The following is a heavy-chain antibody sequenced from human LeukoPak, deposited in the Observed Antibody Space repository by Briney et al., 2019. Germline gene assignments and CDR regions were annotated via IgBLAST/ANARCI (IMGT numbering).Heavy chain of an antibody. CDR1: GFTFSSYA. J-gene: IGHJ4*02. CDR2: ISGSGGST. Sequence: GGSLRLSCAASGFTFSSYAMSWVRQAPGKGLEGVSAISGSGGSTYYADSVKGRFTISRDNSKNTLYLQMNSLRAEDTAVYYCASSITIFGVVTYWGQGTLVTVSS. D-gene: IGHD3-3*01. CDR3: ASSITIFGVVTY. V-gene: IGHV3-23*01.